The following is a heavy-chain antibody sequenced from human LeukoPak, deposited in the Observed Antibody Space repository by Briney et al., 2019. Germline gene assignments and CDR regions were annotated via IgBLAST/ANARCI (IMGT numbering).Heavy chain of an antibody. V-gene: IGHV1-2*02. CDR3: ATYNYYDSSGYYWADAFDI. CDR1: GYTFTSYD. D-gene: IGHD3-22*01. J-gene: IGHJ3*02. CDR2: MNPNSGGT. Sequence: GASVKVSCKASGYTFTSYDINWVRQATGQGLEWMGWMNPNSGGTDYAQKFQGRVTMTRDTSISTAYMELSRLRSDDTAVYYCATYNYYDSSGYYWADAFDIWGQGTMVTVSS.